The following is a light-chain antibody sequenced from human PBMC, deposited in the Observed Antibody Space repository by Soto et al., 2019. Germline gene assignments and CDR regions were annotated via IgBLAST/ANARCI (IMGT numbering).Light chain of an antibody. V-gene: IGKV3-15*01. CDR2: GAS. Sequence: EIVMTQSPATLSVSPGERSTVSCSSSQSVSSNLAWYQQKPGQAPRLLIYGASTRATGIPARFSGSGSGKEFTLTISSLQSEDFAVYYCQQYNNWPPWTFGQGTKVDIK. J-gene: IGKJ1*01. CDR3: QQYNNWPPWT. CDR1: QSVSSN.